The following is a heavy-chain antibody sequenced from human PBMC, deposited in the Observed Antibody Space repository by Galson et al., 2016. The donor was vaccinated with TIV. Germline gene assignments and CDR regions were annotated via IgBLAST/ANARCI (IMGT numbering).Heavy chain of an antibody. D-gene: IGHD6-13*01. Sequence: SVKVSCKASGGTFSSYSVSWVRQAPGQGLEWMGRIIPMVGMTNYAQKFQGRGTLATDTSTSTAYMELRSLRSNDTAVYYWPRAAKPPVPVADIWGQGTMATVSS. CDR3: PRAAKPPVPVADI. CDR1: GGTFSSYS. J-gene: IGHJ3*02. V-gene: IGHV1-69*02. CDR2: IIPMVGMT.